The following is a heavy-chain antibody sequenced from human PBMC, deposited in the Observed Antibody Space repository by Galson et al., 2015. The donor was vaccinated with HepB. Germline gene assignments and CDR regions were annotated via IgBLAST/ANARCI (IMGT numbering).Heavy chain of an antibody. V-gene: IGHV3-15*01. D-gene: IGHD4-11*01. Sequence: SLRLSCAASGFTFSNAWMSWVRQAPGKGLEWVGRIKTKTDDGTTVYAAPVKDRFTISRDDSRNTLYLQMNSLKTEDTAVYYCTHYKYYFAYWGQGTLVTVSS. CDR1: GFTFSNAW. J-gene: IGHJ4*02. CDR2: IKTKTDDGTT. CDR3: THYKYYFAY.